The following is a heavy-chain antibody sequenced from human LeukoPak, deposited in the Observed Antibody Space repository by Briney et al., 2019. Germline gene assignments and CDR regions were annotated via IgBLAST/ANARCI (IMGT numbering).Heavy chain of an antibody. CDR2: IFHSGST. CDR1: GYSISSGFY. CDR3: ARGQRSPDY. J-gene: IGHJ4*02. V-gene: IGHV4-38-2*02. Sequence: SETLSLTCSVSGYSISSGFYWGWIRQPPGKGLEWIGSIFHSGSTYYNPSLKSRVTISVDTSKNQFSLNLRSVTAADTAVYYCARGQRSPDYWGQGTLVTVSS.